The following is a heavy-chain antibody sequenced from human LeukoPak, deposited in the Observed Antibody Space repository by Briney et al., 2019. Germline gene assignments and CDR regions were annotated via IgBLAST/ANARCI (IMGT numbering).Heavy chain of an antibody. Sequence: ESGPTLVNPTQTLTLTCTFSDFSLSTRGAGVGWIRQPPGKALECLALIFWDDDKTYRPSLRSRLTITKGTSKNQVVLTMTNMDPGDTGTYYCAHRLRAFNMTDTFDIWGQGTMVTVSS. CDR2: IFWDDDK. D-gene: IGHD3-22*01. CDR3: AHRLRAFNMTDTFDI. V-gene: IGHV2-5*02. J-gene: IGHJ3*02. CDR1: DFSLSTRGAG.